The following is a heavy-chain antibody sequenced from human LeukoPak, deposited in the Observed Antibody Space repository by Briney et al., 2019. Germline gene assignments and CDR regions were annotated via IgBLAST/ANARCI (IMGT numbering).Heavy chain of an antibody. V-gene: IGHV1-69*13. D-gene: IGHD2-15*01. J-gene: IGHJ4*02. Sequence: SVKVSCKASGGTFSSYAISWVRQAPGQGLEWMGGIIPIFGTANYAQKFQGRVTITADESTSTAYMELSSLRSEDTAVYFCARDISDPGSFDYWGRGTLVTVSS. CDR1: GGTFSSYA. CDR2: IIPIFGTA. CDR3: ARDISDPGSFDY.